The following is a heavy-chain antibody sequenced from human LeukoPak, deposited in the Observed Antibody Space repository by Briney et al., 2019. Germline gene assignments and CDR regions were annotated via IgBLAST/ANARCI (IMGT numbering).Heavy chain of an antibody. CDR1: GFTFSSYS. V-gene: IGHV3-48*01. J-gene: IGHJ2*01. CDR2: ISSSSSTI. D-gene: IGHD1-26*01. Sequence: PGGSLRLSCAASGFTFSSYSMNWVRQAPGKGLEWVSYISSSSSTIYYADSVKGRFTISRDNAKSSLYLQMNSLRAEDTAVYFCAKKSPQESPVGPYWYLALWGRGTLVTVSS. CDR3: AKKSPQESPVGPYWYLAL.